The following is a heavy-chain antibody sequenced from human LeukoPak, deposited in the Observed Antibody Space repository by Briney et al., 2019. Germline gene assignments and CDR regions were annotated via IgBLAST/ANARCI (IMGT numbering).Heavy chain of an antibody. CDR2: IIPIFGTA. CDR3: ARDGSGVVVPAANPNYYYYYMDV. Sequence: SVKVSCKASGGTFSSYAISWVRQAPGQGLEWMGGIIPIFGTANYAQKFQGRVTITTDESTSTAHMELSSLRSEDTAVYYCARDGSGVVVPAANPNYYYYYMDVWGKGTTVTVSS. CDR1: GGTFSSYA. J-gene: IGHJ6*03. V-gene: IGHV1-69*05. D-gene: IGHD2-2*01.